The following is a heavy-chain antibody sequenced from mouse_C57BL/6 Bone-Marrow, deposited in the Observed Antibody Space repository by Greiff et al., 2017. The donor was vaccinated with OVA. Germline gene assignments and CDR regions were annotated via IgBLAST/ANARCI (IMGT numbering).Heavy chain of an antibody. D-gene: IGHD1-1*01. CDR3: ARFITAVVAECFDY. CDR1: GFTFTSYW. Sequence: QVQLQQPGAELVKPGASVKLSCTASGFTFTSYWMHWVKQRPGQGLEWIGMIHTNSGSTNYNEKFKSKATLTVDKSSSTAYMQLSSLTSEDSAVYSCARFITAVVAECFDYWGQGTTLTVSS. J-gene: IGHJ2*01. CDR2: IHTNSGST. V-gene: IGHV1-64*01.